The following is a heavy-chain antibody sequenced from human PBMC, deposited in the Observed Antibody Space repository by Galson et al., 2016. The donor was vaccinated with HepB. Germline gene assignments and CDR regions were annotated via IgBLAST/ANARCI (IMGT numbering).Heavy chain of an antibody. Sequence: SVKVSCKASGYTFPVYHIHWVRQAPGQGLEWMGWIIPNNGGTNSAQRFQGRVTMTWDTSITTAYMELNRLRSDDTAVYYCATSIHCTNAVGHPPYYYYMAVWGRGTTVTVAS. CDR1: GYTFPVYH. J-gene: IGHJ6*03. CDR3: ATSIHCTNAVGHPPYYYYMAV. V-gene: IGHV1-2*02. CDR2: IIPNNGGT. D-gene: IGHD2-8*01.